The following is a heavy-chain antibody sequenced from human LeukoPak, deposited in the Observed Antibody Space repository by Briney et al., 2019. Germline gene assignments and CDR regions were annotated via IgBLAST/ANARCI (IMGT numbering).Heavy chain of an antibody. CDR2: INPNSGGT. CDR1: GYTFTGYY. D-gene: IGHD5-18*01. Sequence: ASVKVSCKASGYTFTGYYMHWVRQAPGQGLEWMGWINPNSGGTNYAQKFQGRVTMTRGTSISTAYMELSRLRSDDTAVYYCARRRGYSYGQPFDYWGQGTLVTVSS. V-gene: IGHV1-2*02. J-gene: IGHJ4*02. CDR3: ARRRGYSYGQPFDY.